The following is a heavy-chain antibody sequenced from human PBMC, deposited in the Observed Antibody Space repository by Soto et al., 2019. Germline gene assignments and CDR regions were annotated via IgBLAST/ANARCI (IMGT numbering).Heavy chain of an antibody. J-gene: IGHJ4*02. D-gene: IGHD6-13*01. CDR1: GFTFSSYS. V-gene: IGHV3-48*02. CDR2: ISSSSSTI. Sequence: GGSLRLCCAASGFTFSSYSMNWVRQAPGKGLEWVSYISSSSSTIYYADSVKGRFTISRDNAKNSLYLQMNSLTDEDTAVYYCARGSIAAAGTNFDYWGQGTLVTVSS. CDR3: ARGSIAAAGTNFDY.